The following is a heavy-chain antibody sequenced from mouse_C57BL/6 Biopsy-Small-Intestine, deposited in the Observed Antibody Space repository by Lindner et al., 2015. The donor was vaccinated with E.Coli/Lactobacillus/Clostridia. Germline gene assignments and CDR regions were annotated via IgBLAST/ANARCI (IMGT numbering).Heavy chain of an antibody. J-gene: IGHJ2*01. Sequence: VQLQESGAELARPGTSVKLSCKASGYTFTTYGLSWVKQRTGQGLEWIGEIFPGSDSTYYNENFKGKATLTADKSSSTAYMELRSLTSEDSAVYFYASKSPTGTFAYWGQGTTLTVSS. V-gene: IGHV1-81*01. CDR3: ASKSPTGTFAY. D-gene: IGHD4-1*02. CDR2: IFPGSDST. CDR1: GYTFTTYG.